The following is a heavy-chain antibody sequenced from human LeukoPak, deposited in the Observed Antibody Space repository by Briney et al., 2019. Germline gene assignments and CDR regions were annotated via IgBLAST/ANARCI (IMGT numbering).Heavy chain of an antibody. Sequence: GGSLRLSCAASGFTFSSYSMNWVRQAPGKGLEWVSSISSSSSYIYYADSVKGRFTISRDNAKNTLYLQMNSLRAEDTAVYYCARDGYHYGMDVWGQGTTVTVSS. CDR3: ARDGYHYGMDV. CDR2: ISSSSSYI. CDR1: GFTFSSYS. V-gene: IGHV3-21*01. J-gene: IGHJ6*02.